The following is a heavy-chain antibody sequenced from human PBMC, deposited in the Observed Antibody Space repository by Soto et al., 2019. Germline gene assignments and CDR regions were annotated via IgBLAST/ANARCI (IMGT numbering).Heavy chain of an antibody. D-gene: IGHD4-17*01. V-gene: IGHV1-3*01. CDR2: INAGNGNT. CDR1: GYTFTSYA. CDR3: ERDLLRYDLDYGDYGSYYYYYMDV. J-gene: IGHJ6*03. Sequence: QVQLVQSGAEVKKPGASVKVSCKASGYTFTSYAMHWVRQAPGQRLEWMGWINAGNGNTKYSQKFQGRVTITRDTSASTAYMELSSLRSEDTAVYYCERDLLRYDLDYGDYGSYYYYYMDVWGKGTTVTVSS.